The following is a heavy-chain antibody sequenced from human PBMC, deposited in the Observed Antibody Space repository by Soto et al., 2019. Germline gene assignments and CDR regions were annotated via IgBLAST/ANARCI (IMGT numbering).Heavy chain of an antibody. CDR2: ISGSGTST. J-gene: IGHJ4*02. Sequence: GGSLRLSCAASGFSFSSYAMSWVRQAPGKGLEWVSVISGSGTSTYYADSVKGRFTISRDNSENTLYLQMSSLRAEDTAVYYCAKIEGLNRDYFDYWGQGTLVTVSS. V-gene: IGHV3-23*01. CDR3: AKIEGLNRDYFDY. CDR1: GFSFSSYA.